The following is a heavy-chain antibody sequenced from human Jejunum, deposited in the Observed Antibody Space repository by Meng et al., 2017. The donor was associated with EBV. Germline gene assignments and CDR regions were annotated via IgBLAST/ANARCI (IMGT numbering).Heavy chain of an antibody. CDR2: VSYGGSDK. CDR1: GFTFGDYA. V-gene: IGHV3-30*04. J-gene: IGHJ4*02. Sequence: QGQRGGSGGGVVQPGRSLRLACAASGFTFGDYAMHWVCQAPGKGLEWVALVSYGGSDKLYADSVKGRFTIYRDNSDNTLFLQMNSLKPEDTAVYYCAKERRGFYAEHWGQGTLVTVSS. D-gene: IGHD1-14*01. CDR3: AKERRGFYAEH.